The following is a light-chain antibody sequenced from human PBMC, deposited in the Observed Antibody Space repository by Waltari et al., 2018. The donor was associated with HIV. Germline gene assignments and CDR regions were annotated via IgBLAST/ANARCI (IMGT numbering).Light chain of an antibody. CDR3: SSYTGTNTLI. CDR1: SSAIGGNNY. V-gene: IGLV2-14*01. J-gene: IGLJ2*01. Sequence: QSALTQPASVSGSPGQSITISCTGTSSAIGGNNYVSWYQQHPGKAPKLVIYEVTNRPSGVSSRFSGSKSGNTASLTISGLQAEDEADYYCSSYTGTNTLIFGGGTKLTVL. CDR2: EVT.